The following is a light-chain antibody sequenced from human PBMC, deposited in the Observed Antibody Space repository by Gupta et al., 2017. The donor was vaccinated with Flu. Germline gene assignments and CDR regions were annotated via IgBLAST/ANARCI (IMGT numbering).Light chain of an antibody. V-gene: IGKV3-20*01. J-gene: IGKJ1*01. CDR1: QSVGSNY. CDR2: LAS. CDR3: QQYGSSRT. Sequence: GTLSLCPGERATLSCRASQSVGSNYLAWYQQKPGQAPRLLFYLASTRATGIPDRFSGSGSGTDFTLTISRLEPEDFATYYCQQYGSSRTFGQGTKVEIK.